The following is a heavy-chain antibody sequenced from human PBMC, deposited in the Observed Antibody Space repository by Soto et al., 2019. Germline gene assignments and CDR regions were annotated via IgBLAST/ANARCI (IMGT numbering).Heavy chain of an antibody. V-gene: IGHV5-51*01. CDR3: AKTYSSRRFDAFDI. CDR2: IYPGDSDS. D-gene: IGHD6-13*01. J-gene: IGHJ3*02. CDR1: GYSFTTYW. Sequence: GESLKISCKGSGYSFTTYWIGWVRQMPGKGLEWMGIIYPGDSDSRYSPSFQGQVTISADKSISTAYLQWSSLKASDTATYYCAKTYSSRRFDAFDIWGQGTMVIVSS.